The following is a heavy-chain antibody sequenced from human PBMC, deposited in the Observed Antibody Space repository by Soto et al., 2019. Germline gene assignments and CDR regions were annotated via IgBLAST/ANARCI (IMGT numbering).Heavy chain of an antibody. J-gene: IGHJ5*02. CDR2: IYPGDSDP. Sequence: GESLKISCKGSGYSFTSYWIGWVRQMPGKGLEWMGIIYPGDSDPRYSPSFQGQVTISADKSTSTAYLQWSSLKAADTSMYYCARQAYYYGSGSYYNNWFDPWGQGTLVTVSS. D-gene: IGHD3-10*01. V-gene: IGHV5-51*01. CDR3: ARQAYYYGSGSYYNNWFDP. CDR1: GYSFTSYW.